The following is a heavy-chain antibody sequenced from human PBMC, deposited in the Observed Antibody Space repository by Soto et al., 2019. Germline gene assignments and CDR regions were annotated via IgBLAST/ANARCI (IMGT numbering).Heavy chain of an antibody. J-gene: IGHJ3*01. Sequence: QVQLVESGGGVVQPGRSLRLSCAASGFTFGRYVIHWVRQAPGKGLEWVAAMSYDGGSQYYTDSVKGRFTISRDNSKXTLYLQMSSLRPEDTATYYCARVLVEVTINSAFDFWGQGTIVTVSS. CDR2: MSYDGGSQ. V-gene: IGHV3-30-3*01. D-gene: IGHD2-15*01. CDR3: ARVLVEVTINSAFDF. CDR1: GFTFGRYV.